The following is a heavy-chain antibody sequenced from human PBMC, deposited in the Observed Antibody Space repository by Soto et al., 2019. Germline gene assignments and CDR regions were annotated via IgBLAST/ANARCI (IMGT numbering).Heavy chain of an antibody. CDR1: GYTFKSFY. V-gene: IGHV1-46*02. J-gene: IGHJ5*02. CDR2: INPTDGSV. Sequence: QVQLVQSGAEVKKPGASVKVSCTASGYTFKSFYMHWVRQAPGQGLDWNGMINPTDGSVSFAQKIQDRVTLTTDRPTSTVYMELSSLTREDTAVYFCARDFGRHGAVDTTGWFDPWGQGTLVTVSS. CDR3: ARDFGRHGAVDTTGWFDP. D-gene: IGHD3-3*01.